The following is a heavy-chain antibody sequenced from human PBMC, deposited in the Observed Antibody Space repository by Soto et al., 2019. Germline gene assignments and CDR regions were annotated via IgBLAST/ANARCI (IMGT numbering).Heavy chain of an antibody. CDR1: GYTFPSHG. Sequence: QVQLVQSGAEVKKPGASVKVSCKASGYTFPSHGISWVRQAPGKGLGWMGWISAYNGNTMYAQKRQGRVTMTTDTSTSTAYMELMSLRSDDTAVYYCARDLGASYYAPVDYWGQGTLVTVSS. CDR3: ARDLGASYYAPVDY. V-gene: IGHV1-18*01. D-gene: IGHD1-26*01. CDR2: ISAYNGNT. J-gene: IGHJ4*02.